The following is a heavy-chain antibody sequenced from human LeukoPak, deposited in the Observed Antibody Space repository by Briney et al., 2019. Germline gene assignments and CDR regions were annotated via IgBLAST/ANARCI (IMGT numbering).Heavy chain of an antibody. Sequence: AGGSLRLSCAASGFTFSSDWMTWVRQAPGKGLEWVANIKQDGRKKNYVDSVKGRFTISTDNAKNSLYLQMDSLRAEDTAVYYCARDFSPHYSGTYYDAFDIWGQGTMVTVSS. V-gene: IGHV3-7*01. D-gene: IGHD1-26*01. CDR2: IKQDGRKK. J-gene: IGHJ3*02. CDR1: GFTFSSDW. CDR3: ARDFSPHYSGTYYDAFDI.